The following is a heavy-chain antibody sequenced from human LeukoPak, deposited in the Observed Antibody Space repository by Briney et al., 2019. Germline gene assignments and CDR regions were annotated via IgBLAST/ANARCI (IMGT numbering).Heavy chain of an antibody. CDR3: TRVGYIDEGIDY. CDR1: GFIFSTFS. D-gene: IGHD5-24*01. J-gene: IGHJ4*02. Sequence: PGGSLRLSCAASGFIFSTFSMNWVRQAPGNGLEWVSYISGSSGTIYYADSVKGRFTISRDNAKNSLYLQMNSLRAEDTAIYYCTRVGYIDEGIDYWGQGTLVTVSS. CDR2: ISGSSGTI. V-gene: IGHV3-48*01.